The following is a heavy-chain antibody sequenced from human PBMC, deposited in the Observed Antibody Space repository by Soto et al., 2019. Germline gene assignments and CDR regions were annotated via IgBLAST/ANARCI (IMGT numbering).Heavy chain of an antibody. CDR2: IIPIFGTA. V-gene: IGHV1-69*01. D-gene: IGHD3-10*01. J-gene: IGHJ6*02. CDR3: ARELNRMVRGVILQYYYGMDV. Sequence: QVQLVQSGAEVKKPGSSVKVSCKASGGTFSSYAISWVRQAPGQGLEWMGGIIPIFGTANSAQKFQCRVEITADESTSTAYMEMSSLRTEDTAVYYCARELNRMVRGVILQYYYGMDVWGQGTTVTVSS. CDR1: GGTFSSYA.